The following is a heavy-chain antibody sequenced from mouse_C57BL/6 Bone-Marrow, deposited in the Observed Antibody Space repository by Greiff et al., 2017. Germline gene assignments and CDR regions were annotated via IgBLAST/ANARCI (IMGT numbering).Heavy chain of an antibody. CDR2: ISYDGSN. J-gene: IGHJ3*01. CDR1: GYSITSGYY. CDR3: ASGWVAY. Sequence: ESGPGLVKPSQSLSLTCSVPGYSITSGYYWNCIRQFPGNKLEWMGYISYDGSNNYNPSLKNRISITRDTYKKQFFLKLNSVTTADTATYYCASGWVAYWGQGTLVTVSA. V-gene: IGHV3-6*01.